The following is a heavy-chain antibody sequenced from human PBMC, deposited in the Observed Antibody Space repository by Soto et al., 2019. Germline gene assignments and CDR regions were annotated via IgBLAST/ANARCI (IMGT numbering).Heavy chain of an antibody. D-gene: IGHD1-1*01. CDR1: GGTISSWY. Sequence: SETLSLTCTVSGGTISSWYWSWIRQPPGKGLEWIGYIYYTGLSNSNPSLNSRVTMSVDTSKNTLYLQMNSLRVEDTAVYYCAKKVPGSNPLDSWGQGALVTVSS. CDR3: AKKVPGSNPLDS. V-gene: IGHV4-59*12. J-gene: IGHJ4*02. CDR2: IYYTGLS.